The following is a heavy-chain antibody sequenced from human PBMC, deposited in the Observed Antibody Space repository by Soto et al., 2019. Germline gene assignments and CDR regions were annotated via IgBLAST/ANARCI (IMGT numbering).Heavy chain of an antibody. CDR2: IYYSGST. J-gene: IGHJ6*02. CDR3: ARVFGSGWSIGYYYYGMDV. Sequence: KASETLSLTCTVSGGSISSGGYYWSWIRQHPGKGLEWIGYIYYSGSTYYNPSLKSRVTISVDTSKNQFSLKLSSVTAADTAVYYCARVFGSGWSIGYYYYGMDVWGQGTTVTVSS. V-gene: IGHV4-31*03. D-gene: IGHD6-19*01. CDR1: GGSISSGGYY.